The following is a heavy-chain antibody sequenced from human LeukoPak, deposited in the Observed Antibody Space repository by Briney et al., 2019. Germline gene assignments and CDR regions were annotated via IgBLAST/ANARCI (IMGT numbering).Heavy chain of an antibody. Sequence: SETLSLTCAVYGGSFSGYYWSWIRQPPGKGLEWIGEINHSGSTNYNPSLKSRVTISVDTSKNQFSLKLSSVTAADTAVYYCARVDFWSGLYYYYYMDVWGKGTTVTVSS. CDR3: ARVDFWSGLYYYYYMDV. J-gene: IGHJ6*03. CDR1: GGSFSGYY. D-gene: IGHD3-3*01. V-gene: IGHV4-34*01. CDR2: INHSGST.